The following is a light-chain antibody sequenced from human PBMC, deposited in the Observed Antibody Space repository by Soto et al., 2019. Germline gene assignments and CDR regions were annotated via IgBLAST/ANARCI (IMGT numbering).Light chain of an antibody. V-gene: IGLV2-14*01. CDR1: TRDVGAYNY. CDR3: SSYTTSASLL. J-gene: IGLJ2*01. CDR2: EVS. Sequence: QSALTQPASVSGSPGQSIAISCTGTTRDVGAYNYVSWYQRHPGKAPKLMIYEVSTRPSGVSNRFSGSKSGNTASLTISGLQAEDEADYYCSSYTTSASLLFGGGTKVTVL.